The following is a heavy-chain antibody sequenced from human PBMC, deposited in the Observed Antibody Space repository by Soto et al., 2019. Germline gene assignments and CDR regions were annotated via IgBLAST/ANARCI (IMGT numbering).Heavy chain of an antibody. CDR1: GFIFGFYG. J-gene: IGHJ4*02. V-gene: IGHV3-23*01. CDR2: ISGAGTVT. Sequence: EVQLLESGGGLVQPGGSLRLSCAASGFIFGFYGMIWVRQAPGKGLEWVSAISGAGTVTHYADSAKGRFTISRDNSKNTVYLQIDSLRAEDTAVYFCAKEGGAGVTPNKRLYKYHFDFWGQGALVTVSS. D-gene: IGHD4-4*01. CDR3: AKEGGAGVTPNKRLYKYHFDF.